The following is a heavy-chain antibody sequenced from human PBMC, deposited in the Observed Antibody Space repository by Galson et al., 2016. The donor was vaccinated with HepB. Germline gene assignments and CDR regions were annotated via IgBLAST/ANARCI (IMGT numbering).Heavy chain of an antibody. J-gene: IGHJ5*02. D-gene: IGHD2-8*02. CDR3: TTEGVTSGYWLGCFDP. Sequence: SLRLSCAASGFTFSKAWVSWVRQAPGKGLEWIGRIKRKSDGATTDYAAPVKGRFTISRDDSKDTLYLQMNNLKSEDTAVYYCTTEGVTSGYWLGCFDPWGQGTLVTVAS. V-gene: IGHV3-15*01. CDR2: IKRKSDGATT. CDR1: GFTFSKAW.